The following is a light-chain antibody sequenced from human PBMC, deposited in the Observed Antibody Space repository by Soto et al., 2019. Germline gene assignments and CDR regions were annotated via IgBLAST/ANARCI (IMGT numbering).Light chain of an antibody. V-gene: IGKV3-15*01. CDR2: GAS. CDR1: QSVATN. CDR3: QQYNKWPYT. Sequence: EIVMTQSPATLSVSPGERATLSCRASQSVATNLAWYQQKPGQSPRLLIYGASTRANGIPAGFSGDGSGTEFTLTISSLQSEDFAVYYCQQYNKWPYTFGQGTKLEIK. J-gene: IGKJ2*01.